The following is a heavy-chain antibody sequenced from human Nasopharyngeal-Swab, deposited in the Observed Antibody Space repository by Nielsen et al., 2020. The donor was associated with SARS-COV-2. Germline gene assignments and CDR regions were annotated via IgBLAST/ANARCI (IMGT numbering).Heavy chain of an antibody. V-gene: IGHV3-33*01. J-gene: IGHJ5*02. Sequence: GESLKISCAASGFTFSSYGMHWVRQAPGKGLEWVAVIWYDGSSKYYADSVKGRFTISRDNSKNTLYLQMNSLRAEDTAVYYCARSEPPPSPLFSHFDPWGQGTLVTVSS. CDR1: GFTFSSYG. D-gene: IGHD2/OR15-2a*01. CDR3: ARSEPPPSPLFSHFDP. CDR2: IWYDGSSK.